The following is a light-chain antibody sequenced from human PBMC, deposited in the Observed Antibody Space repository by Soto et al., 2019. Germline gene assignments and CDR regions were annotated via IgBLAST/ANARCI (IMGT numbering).Light chain of an antibody. CDR1: SNDVGSFNR. CDR2: EVS. V-gene: IGLV2-18*01. CDR3: SLYTSSGTYV. Sequence: QCALTQPPSVSGSPGQSVTISCAGTSNDVGSFNRVSWYQKTPGTAPKVVIYEVSNRPSGVPDRFSGSRSGSTASLTISGLQAEDEAHYYCSLYTSSGTYVFGTGTKVTVL. J-gene: IGLJ1*01.